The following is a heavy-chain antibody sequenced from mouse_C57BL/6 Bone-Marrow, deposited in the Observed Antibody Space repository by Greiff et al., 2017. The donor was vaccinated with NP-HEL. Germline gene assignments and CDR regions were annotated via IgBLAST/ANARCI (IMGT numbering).Heavy chain of an antibody. V-gene: IGHV1-81*01. Sequence: VQLQQSGAELARPGASVKLSCKASGYTFTSYGISWVKQRPGQGLEWIGELYPRSGNTYYNEKFKGKATLTADKSSSTADMELRSLTSEDSAVYFCARVYYGNSWYFDVWGTGTTVTVSS. CDR3: ARVYYGNSWYFDV. J-gene: IGHJ1*03. CDR1: GYTFTSYG. CDR2: LYPRSGNT. D-gene: IGHD2-1*01.